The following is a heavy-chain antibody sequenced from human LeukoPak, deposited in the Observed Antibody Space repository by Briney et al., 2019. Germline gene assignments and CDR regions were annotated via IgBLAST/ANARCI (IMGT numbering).Heavy chain of an antibody. CDR1: GFPFDTYA. Sequence: GGSLRLSCSASGFPFDTYAMSWVRQAPGRGLEWVSAISESGEKTYYVDSVEGRFTISRDNAKNSLYLQMNSLRAEDTAVYYCAELGITVIGGVWGKGTTVTISS. CDR2: ISESGEKT. D-gene: IGHD3-10*02. CDR3: AELGITVIGGV. J-gene: IGHJ6*04. V-gene: IGHV3-23*01.